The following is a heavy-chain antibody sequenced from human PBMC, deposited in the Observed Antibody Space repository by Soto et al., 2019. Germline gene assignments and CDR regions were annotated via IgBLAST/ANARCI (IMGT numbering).Heavy chain of an antibody. CDR3: ARGLYCITSGFPRPYYNFGMDL. D-gene: IGHD3-10*01. J-gene: IGHJ6*02. CDR2: INVGNGNT. CDR1: GYTFTSYA. V-gene: IGHV1-3*01. Sequence: ASVKVSCKASGYTFTSYAIHWVRQAPGQRLEWMGWINVGNGNTKYSQKFHDRVTIIRDTSVDTAYMEVSSLRSEDTAVYYCARGLYCITSGFPRPYYNFGMDLWGQGTTVTVSS.